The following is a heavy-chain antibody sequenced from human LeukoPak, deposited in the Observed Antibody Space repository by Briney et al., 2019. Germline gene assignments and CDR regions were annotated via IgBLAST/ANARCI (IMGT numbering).Heavy chain of an antibody. CDR1: GFTFSSYP. CDR3: ARDSSSSWYEALDI. CDR2: IWYDGSIK. V-gene: IGHV3-30*04. J-gene: IGHJ3*02. D-gene: IGHD6-13*01. Sequence: GGSLRLSCAASGFTFSSYPMHWVRQAPGKGLEWVAVIWYDGSIKYYGDSVKGRFTISRDNSKDTVYLQMNSLRAEDTAVYFCARDSSSSWYEALDIWGRGTMVTVSS.